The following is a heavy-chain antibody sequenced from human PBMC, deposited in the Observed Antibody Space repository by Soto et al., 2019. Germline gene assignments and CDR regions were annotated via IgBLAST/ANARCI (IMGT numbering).Heavy chain of an antibody. Sequence: QGQLVQAGAGMKEAGASVKVFWPSSGGTFNTYAVNWGGQAPGQGPEWMGDISPMFGAANYAPKFQGRVTITADESTGTSYMQLSSLTSEDTALYFCAREVQVHTPAFVYWGQGTLVTVSS. V-gene: IGHV1-69*19. J-gene: IGHJ4*02. D-gene: IGHD3-10*01. CDR1: GGTFNTYA. CDR3: AREVQVHTPAFVY. CDR2: ISPMFGAA.